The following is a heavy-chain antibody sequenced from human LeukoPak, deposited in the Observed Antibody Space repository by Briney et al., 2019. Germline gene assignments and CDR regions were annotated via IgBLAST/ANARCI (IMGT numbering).Heavy chain of an antibody. CDR2: IYYSGRT. CDR3: ARVRAYSSSWYSRDYGMDV. CDR1: GGSISSYY. J-gene: IGHJ6*02. Sequence: SETLSLTCTVSGGSISSYYWSWIRQPPGKGLEWIGYIYYSGRTNYNPSLKSRVTISVDTSKNQFSLKLSSVTAADTAVYYCARVRAYSSSWYSRDYGMDVWGQGTTVTVSS. V-gene: IGHV4-59*01. D-gene: IGHD6-13*01.